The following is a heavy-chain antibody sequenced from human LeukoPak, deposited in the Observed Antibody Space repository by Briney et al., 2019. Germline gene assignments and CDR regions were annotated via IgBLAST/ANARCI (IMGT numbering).Heavy chain of an antibody. CDR2: IYYSGST. CDR1: GGSISSYY. J-gene: IGHJ4*02. CDR3: ARHGPDSGSSYATYYFDY. D-gene: IGHD1-26*01. Sequence: PSETLSLTCTVSGGSISSYYWSWIRQSPGKGLEWIGYIYYSGSTKYNPSLKSRVTISVDTSKNQLSLNLNSVSAADTAVYYCARHGPDSGSSYATYYFDYWGQGTLVTVSS. V-gene: IGHV4-59*08.